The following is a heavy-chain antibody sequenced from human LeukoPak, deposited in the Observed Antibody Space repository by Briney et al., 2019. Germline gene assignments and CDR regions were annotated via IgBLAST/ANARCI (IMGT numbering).Heavy chain of an antibody. D-gene: IGHD1-26*01. CDR2: INHSGST. J-gene: IGHJ4*02. CDR1: GGSFSGCY. CDR3: ARGEWELPVDY. Sequence: SETLSLTCAVYGGSFSGCYWSWIRQPPGKGLEWIGEINHSGSTNYNPSLKSRVTISVDTSKNQFSLKLSSVTAADTAVYYCARGEWELPVDYWGQGTLVTVSS. V-gene: IGHV4-34*01.